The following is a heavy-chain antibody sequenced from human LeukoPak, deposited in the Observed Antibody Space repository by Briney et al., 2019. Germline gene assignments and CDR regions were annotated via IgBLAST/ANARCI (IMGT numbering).Heavy chain of an antibody. V-gene: IGHV3-53*01. Sequence: GGSLRLSCAASGFTVNSNYMNWVRQAPGKGLEWVSVLYSDGRTYYADSVKGRFTISRDASKNTLYLQVNSLRAEDTAIYYCARGGGYYPIDYWGQGTLVTVSS. CDR2: LYSDGRT. D-gene: IGHD1-26*01. J-gene: IGHJ4*02. CDR3: ARGGGYYPIDY. CDR1: GFTVNSNY.